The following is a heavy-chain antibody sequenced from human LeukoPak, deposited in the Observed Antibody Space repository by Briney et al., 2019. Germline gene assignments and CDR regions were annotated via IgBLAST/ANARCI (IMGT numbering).Heavy chain of an antibody. D-gene: IGHD2-15*01. CDR3: ARDTDCSGGSCYSEGWFDP. CDR1: GYTFTSYG. Sequence: VSVTVSCRASGYTFTSYGISWLRQAPGQGLEWMGCISPYKGNTNYAQTLQGRVTMNTDTSTSTAYMELRSLRSDDTAVYYCARDTDCSGGSCYSEGWFDPWGQGTLVTVSS. V-gene: IGHV1-18*01. CDR2: ISPYKGNT. J-gene: IGHJ5*02.